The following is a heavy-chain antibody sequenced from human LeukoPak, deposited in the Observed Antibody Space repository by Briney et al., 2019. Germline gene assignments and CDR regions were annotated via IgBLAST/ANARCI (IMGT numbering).Heavy chain of an antibody. V-gene: IGHV3-7*01. CDR1: GFTFSTYW. Sequence: GGSLRLSCAASGFTFSTYWMTWVRQAPGKGLEWVANIKQDGSEKFYVDSVKGRFTVSIDNVKNSLFLQMNSLRVDDTAVYYCVRVNGMDVWGQGTTVTVSS. CDR2: IKQDGSEK. J-gene: IGHJ6*02. CDR3: VRVNGMDV.